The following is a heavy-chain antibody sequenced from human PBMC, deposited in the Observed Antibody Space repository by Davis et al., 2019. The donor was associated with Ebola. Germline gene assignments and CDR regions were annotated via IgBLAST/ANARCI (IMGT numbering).Heavy chain of an antibody. J-gene: IGHJ4*02. V-gene: IGHV3-21*04. Sequence: ESLKIPCEASGFTFRRYNLNWVRQTPGKGLEWVSSISSSSDYMYYADSVKGRFTISRDDAKNSLYLQMNSLRAEDTAVYYCARARPVGTAIRDWGQGTLVTVSS. CDR3: ARARPVGTAIRD. D-gene: IGHD2-21*02. CDR2: ISSSSDYM. CDR1: GFTFRRYN.